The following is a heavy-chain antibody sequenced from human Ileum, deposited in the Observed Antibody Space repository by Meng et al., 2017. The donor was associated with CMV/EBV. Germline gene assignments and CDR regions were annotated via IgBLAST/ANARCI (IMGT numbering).Heavy chain of an antibody. Sequence: QVQLVQSGTEVKNPGASVKVSCKTSGYTFTHYGIDWVRQVPGQGPEWLGWVSPYSGNTAYSQKIQGRVTMTTDAYTTTVYMELRSLRSDDTAVYYCARKDDYDRNGFDYWGQGTLGTVSS. CDR3: ARKDDYDRNGFDY. J-gene: IGHJ4*02. D-gene: IGHD3-22*01. CDR2: VSPYSGNT. V-gene: IGHV1-18*01. CDR1: GYTFTHYG.